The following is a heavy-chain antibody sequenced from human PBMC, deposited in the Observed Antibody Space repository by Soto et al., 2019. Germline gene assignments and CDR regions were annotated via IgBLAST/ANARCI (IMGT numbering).Heavy chain of an antibody. J-gene: IGHJ3*02. CDR2: INHSGST. D-gene: IGHD1-1*01. CDR3: ARVTKREGDAFDI. CDR1: GGSFSGYY. V-gene: IGHV4-34*01. Sequence: QVQLQQWGAGLLKPSETLSLTCAVYGGSFSGYYWSWIRQPPGKGLEWIGEINHSGSTNYNPSLKSRVTISVDTSKNQFSLKPSSVTAADTAVYYCARVTKREGDAFDIWGQGTMVTVSS.